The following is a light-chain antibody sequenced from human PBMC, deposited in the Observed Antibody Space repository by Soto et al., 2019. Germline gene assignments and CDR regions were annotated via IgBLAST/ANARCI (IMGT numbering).Light chain of an antibody. V-gene: IGKV3-20*01. CDR1: LSISNY. J-gene: IGKJ1*01. Sequence: EVVLTQSPGTLSLSPGERATLSCRASLSISNYLAWYQQKPGQAPRLLIYDASSRATGIPDRFSGSASGTELTLTISRLEPEDFAVYYCQQYGSSRRTFGQGTKVEIK. CDR3: QQYGSSRRT. CDR2: DAS.